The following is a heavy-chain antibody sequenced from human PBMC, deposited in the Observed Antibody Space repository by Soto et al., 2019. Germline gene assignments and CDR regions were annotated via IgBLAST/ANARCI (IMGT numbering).Heavy chain of an antibody. CDR2: IQSGGTT. Sequence: EVQLVESGGDLVQPGGSLRLSCAASGFSVSSKYMSWVRQAPGKGLEWVSLIQSGGTTYYAGSVKGRFTISRYYSENTLFLQMNSMRVEDTDVYYCTRDDVHFNGDRYDGVPMDVWGKGTTVTVSA. J-gene: IGHJ6*04. CDR1: GFSVSSKY. V-gene: IGHV3-66*01. D-gene: IGHD2-8*01. CDR3: TRDDVHFNGDRYDGVPMDV.